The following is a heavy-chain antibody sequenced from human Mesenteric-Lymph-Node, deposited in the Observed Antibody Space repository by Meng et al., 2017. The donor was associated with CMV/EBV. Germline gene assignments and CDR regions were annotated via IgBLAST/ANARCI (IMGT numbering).Heavy chain of an antibody. Sequence: GESLKISCAASGFSFSTYGMHWVRQAPGKGLEWVAFIWYDGSNKYYADSVKGRFTISRDNSKNTLYLQMYSLRAEDTAVYYCAKDSSGQPYYYGMDVWGQGTTVTVSS. J-gene: IGHJ6*02. CDR1: GFSFSTYG. CDR2: IWYDGSNK. D-gene: IGHD6-19*01. V-gene: IGHV3-30*02. CDR3: AKDSSGQPYYYGMDV.